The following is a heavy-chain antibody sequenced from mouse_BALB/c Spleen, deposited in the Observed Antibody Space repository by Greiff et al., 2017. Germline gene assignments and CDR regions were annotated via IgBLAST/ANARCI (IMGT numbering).Heavy chain of an antibody. J-gene: IGHJ2*01. CDR1: GFTFSSFG. Sequence: EVQGVESGGGLVQPGGSRKLSCAASGFTFSSFGMHWVRQAPEKGLEWVAYISSGSSTIYYADTVKGRFTISRDNPKNTLFLQMTSLRSEDTAMYYCARSPHYYGSSYYFDYWGQGTTLTVSS. CDR3: ARSPHYYGSSYYFDY. CDR2: ISSGSSTI. D-gene: IGHD1-1*01. V-gene: IGHV5-17*02.